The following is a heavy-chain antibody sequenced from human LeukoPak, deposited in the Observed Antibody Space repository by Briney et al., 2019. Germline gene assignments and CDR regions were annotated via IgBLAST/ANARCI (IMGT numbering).Heavy chain of an antibody. D-gene: IGHD4-17*01. J-gene: IGHJ4*02. CDR1: GGSISSYY. CDR2: IYYSGST. CDR3: ARLYLRKNYFDY. Sequence: SETLSLTCTVSGGSISSYYWSWIRQPPGKGLEWIGYIYYSGSTNYNPSLKSRVTISVDTSKNQFSLKLSSVTAADTAVYYCARLYLRKNYFDYWGQGTLVTVSS. V-gene: IGHV4-59*08.